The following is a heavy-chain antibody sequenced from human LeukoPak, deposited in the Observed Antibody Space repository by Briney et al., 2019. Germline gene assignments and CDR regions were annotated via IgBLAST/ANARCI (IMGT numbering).Heavy chain of an antibody. J-gene: IGHJ4*01. CDR2: LSGSGITT. CDR3: AEGIYSSGWSYFDY. D-gene: IGHD6-19*01. V-gene: IGHV3-23*01. Sequence: GGSLRLSCAASGFTFSNSAMTWVRQPPGKGLEWVSTLSGSGITTYYADSVKGRFTISRDNSKNTLYLQMNSLRAEDTAVYYCAEGIYSSGWSYFDYWGHGTLVTVSS. CDR1: GFTFSNSA.